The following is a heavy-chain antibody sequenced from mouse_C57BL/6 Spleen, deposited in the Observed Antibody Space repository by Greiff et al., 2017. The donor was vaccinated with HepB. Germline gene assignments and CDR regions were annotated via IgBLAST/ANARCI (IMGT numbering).Heavy chain of an antibody. D-gene: IGHD1-1*01. CDR2: ISSGGSYT. CDR1: GFTFSSYG. J-gene: IGHJ1*03. V-gene: IGHV5-6*01. Sequence: EVQLVESGGDLVKPGGSLKLSCAASGFTFSSYGMSWVRQTPDKRLEWVATISSGGSYTYYPDRVKGRFTISRDNAKNTLYLQISILKSEDTAMYYCARGIYYYGSSRYFDVWGTGTTVTVSS. CDR3: ARGIYYYGSSRYFDV.